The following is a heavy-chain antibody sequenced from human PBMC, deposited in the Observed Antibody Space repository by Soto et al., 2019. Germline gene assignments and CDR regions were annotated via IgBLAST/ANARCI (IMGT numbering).Heavy chain of an antibody. CDR2: ISGSGGST. Sequence: GGSLRLSCAASGFTFSSYAMSWVRQAPGKGLEWVSAISGSGGSTYYADSVKGRFTISRDNSKNTLYLQMNSLRAEDTAVYYCAKDRDGYSGYDPVDYWGQGTLVTVSS. CDR1: GFTFSSYA. CDR3: AKDRDGYSGYDPVDY. D-gene: IGHD5-12*01. V-gene: IGHV3-23*01. J-gene: IGHJ4*02.